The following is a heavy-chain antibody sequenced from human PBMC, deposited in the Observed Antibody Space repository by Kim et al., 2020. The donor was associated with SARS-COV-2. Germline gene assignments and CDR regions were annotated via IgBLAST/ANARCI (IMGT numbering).Heavy chain of an antibody. CDR3: ARDPIVGATTSEVSFDY. CDR1: GYTFTSYG. V-gene: IGHV1-18*01. D-gene: IGHD1-26*01. CDR2: ISAYNGNT. Sequence: ASVKVSCKASGYTFTSYGISWVRQAPGQGLEWMGWISAYNGNTNYAQKLQGRVTMTTDTSTSTAYMELRSLRSDDTAVYYCARDPIVGATTSEVSFDYWGQGTLVTVSS. J-gene: IGHJ4*02.